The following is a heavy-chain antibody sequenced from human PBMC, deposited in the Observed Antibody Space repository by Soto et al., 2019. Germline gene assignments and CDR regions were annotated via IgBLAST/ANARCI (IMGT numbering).Heavy chain of an antibody. V-gene: IGHV4-4*07. Sequence: SETLSLTCTVSGASISGYYWSWIRKSAGKRLEWIGRIYATGTTDYNPSLKSRVMMSVDTSKKQFSLKLRSVTAADTAVYYCVRDGTKTLRDWFDPWGQGISVTVSS. CDR2: IYATGTT. CDR3: VRDGTKTLRDWFDP. J-gene: IGHJ5*02. CDR1: GASISGYY. D-gene: IGHD1-1*01.